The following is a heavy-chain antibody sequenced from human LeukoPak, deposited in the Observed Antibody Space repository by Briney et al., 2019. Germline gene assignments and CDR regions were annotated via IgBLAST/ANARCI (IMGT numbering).Heavy chain of an antibody. J-gene: IGHJ6*04. CDR1: GGSISSGDYY. Sequence: SETLSVTCTVSGGSISSGDYYWSWIRQPPGKGLEWIGYIYYSGSTYYNPSLKSRVTISVDTSKNQFSLKLSSVTAADTAVYYCARGAGYSGYDWYYYYGMDVWGKGTTVTVSS. D-gene: IGHD5-12*01. V-gene: IGHV4-30-4*01. CDR2: IYYSGST. CDR3: ARGAGYSGYDWYYYYGMDV.